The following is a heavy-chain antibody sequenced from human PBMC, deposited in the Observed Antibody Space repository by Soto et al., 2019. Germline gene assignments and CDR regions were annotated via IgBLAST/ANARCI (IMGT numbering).Heavy chain of an antibody. CDR2: IYYSGST. Sequence: ASETLSLTCTVSGGSISSSSYYWGWIRQPPGKGLEWIGSIYYSGSTYYNPSLKSRVTISVDTSKNQFSLKLSSVTAADTAVYYCARTHPNPYTAMAQYYYYYGMDVWGQGTTVTVSS. D-gene: IGHD5-18*01. V-gene: IGHV4-39*01. CDR1: GGSISSSSYY. CDR3: ARTHPNPYTAMAQYYYYYGMDV. J-gene: IGHJ6*02.